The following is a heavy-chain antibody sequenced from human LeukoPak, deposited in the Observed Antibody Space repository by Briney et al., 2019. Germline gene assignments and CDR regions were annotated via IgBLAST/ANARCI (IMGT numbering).Heavy chain of an antibody. CDR2: INSDGSIT. CDR1: GFTFSSYW. V-gene: IGHV3-74*01. CDR3: AREAPKYYDDSSGYPDY. Sequence: RGSLRLSCAASGFTFSSYWMYWVRQAPGKGLVWVSRINSDGSITSYADSVKGRFTISRDNAKNTVYLQMNSLRAEDTAVYYCAREAPKYYDDSSGYPDYWGQGTLVTVSS. J-gene: IGHJ4*02. D-gene: IGHD3-22*01.